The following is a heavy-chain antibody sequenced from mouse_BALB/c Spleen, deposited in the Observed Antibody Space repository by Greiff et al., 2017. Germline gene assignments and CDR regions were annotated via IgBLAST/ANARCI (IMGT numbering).Heavy chain of an antibody. CDR1: GYTFSSYW. CDR2: ILPGSGST. V-gene: IGHV1-9*01. J-gene: IGHJ4*01. CDR3: ARPTGTNYYAMDY. D-gene: IGHD4-1*01. Sequence: QVQLKESGAELMKPGASVKISCKATGYTFSSYWIEWVKQRPGHGLEWIGEILPGSGSTNYNEKFKGKATFTADTSSNTAYMQLSSLTSEDSAVYYCARPTGTNYYAMDYWGQGTSVTVSS.